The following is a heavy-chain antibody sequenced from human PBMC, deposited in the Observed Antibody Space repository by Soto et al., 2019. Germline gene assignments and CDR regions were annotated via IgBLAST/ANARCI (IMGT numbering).Heavy chain of an antibody. V-gene: IGHV1-69*08. CDR3: AREGLRFLDYYMDV. J-gene: IGHJ6*03. Sequence: QVQLVQSGAEVKKPGSSVKVSCKASGGTFSSYTISWVRQAPGQGLEWMGRIIPILGIANYAQKFQGRVTITADKSTSTAYMELRSLRSEDTAVYYCAREGLRFLDYYMDVWGKGTTVTVSS. CDR1: GGTFSSYT. CDR2: IIPILGIA. D-gene: IGHD3-3*01.